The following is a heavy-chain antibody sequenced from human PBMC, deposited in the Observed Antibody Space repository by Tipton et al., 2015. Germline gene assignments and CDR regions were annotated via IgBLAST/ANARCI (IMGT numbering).Heavy chain of an antibody. CDR1: GFTFSNYW. V-gene: IGHV3-7*01. J-gene: IGHJ4*02. CDR2: IKYDGSEI. CDR3: SRVGDF. Sequence: SLRLSCAVSGFTFSNYWMSRVRQSPGKGLEWVANIKYDGSEIQYVDSVKGRFTISRDNAEKSLHLQMNSLRVEDTAVYHCSRVGDFWGQGTLVTVSS. D-gene: IGHD3-16*01.